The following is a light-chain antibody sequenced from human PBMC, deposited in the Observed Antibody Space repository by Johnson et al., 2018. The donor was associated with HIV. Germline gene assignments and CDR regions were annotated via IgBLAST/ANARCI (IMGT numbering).Light chain of an antibody. CDR3: GTWHSGLNAGGV. CDR2: DNN. Sequence: QSVLTQPPSVSAAPGQKVTISCSGSSSNIANNYVSWYQQLPGTAPKLLIYDNNKRPSGIPDRFSGSKSGTSATLGITGLQTGDEADYYCGTWHSGLNAGGVFGTGTKVTVL. CDR1: SSNIANNY. J-gene: IGLJ1*01. V-gene: IGLV1-51*01.